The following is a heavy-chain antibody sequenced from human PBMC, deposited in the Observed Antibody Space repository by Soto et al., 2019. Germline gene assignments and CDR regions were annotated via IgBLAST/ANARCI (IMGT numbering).Heavy chain of an antibody. CDR2: VHYSRGT. V-gene: IGHV4-31*03. Sequence: HVQLQESGPRLVEASQTLSLTCTVSGGSISSGGYYWSWIRQRPGGGLEWIGYVHYSRGTYYNPSLKSRLAISLYPSENQFSLKVNSVTAADSALYYCASHQDCGSCSCFWDQEALDIWGQGTMVTVSS. CDR1: GGSISSGGYY. CDR3: ASHQDCGSCSCFWDQEALDI. D-gene: IGHD2-15*01. J-gene: IGHJ3*02.